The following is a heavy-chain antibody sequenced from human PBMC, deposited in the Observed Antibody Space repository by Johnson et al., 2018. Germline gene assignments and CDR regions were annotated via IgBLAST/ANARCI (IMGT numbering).Heavy chain of an antibody. Sequence: QVQLQQGGAGLLKPSETLSLTCAVYGGSFSGYYWSWIRQPPGKGLEWIGEINHSGSTNYNPSLKSRVTISVDTSKNPFSLKLSSVTAADTAVYYCARGRGYGSGSYLGYYYYGMDVWGQGTTVTVSS. V-gene: IGHV4-34*01. CDR1: GGSFSGYY. J-gene: IGHJ6*02. D-gene: IGHD3-10*01. CDR3: ARGRGYGSGSYLGYYYYGMDV. CDR2: INHSGST.